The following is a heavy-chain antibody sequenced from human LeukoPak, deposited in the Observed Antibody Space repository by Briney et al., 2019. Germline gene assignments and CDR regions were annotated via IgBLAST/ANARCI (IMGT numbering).Heavy chain of an antibody. J-gene: IGHJ3*02. V-gene: IGHV3-74*01. CDR3: ARPRITILDGAFDI. Sequence: GGSLRLSCAASGFTFSSYWMHWVRQAPGKGLVWVSRITPDGSGTNYADSVKGRFTISRDNAKNTLYLQMNSLRAEDTAVYYCARPRITILDGAFDIWGQGTMVTVSS. CDR1: GFTFSSYW. CDR2: ITPDGSGT. D-gene: IGHD3-3*01.